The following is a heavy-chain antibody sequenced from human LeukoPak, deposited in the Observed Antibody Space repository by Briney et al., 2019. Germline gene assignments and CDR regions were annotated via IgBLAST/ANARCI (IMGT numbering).Heavy chain of an antibody. J-gene: IGHJ4*02. CDR2: VYNDGSIT. V-gene: IGHV3-74*01. D-gene: IGHD6-19*01. CDR1: GFTFSSHW. Sequence: GGSLRLSCAASGFTFSSHWMHWVRQAPGKGLVWTSFVYNDGSITTYADSVKGRFTISRDNAKNTLYLQMNSLRPEDTAVYYCARGGIAMGVDYWGQGTLVTVS. CDR3: ARGGIAMGVDY.